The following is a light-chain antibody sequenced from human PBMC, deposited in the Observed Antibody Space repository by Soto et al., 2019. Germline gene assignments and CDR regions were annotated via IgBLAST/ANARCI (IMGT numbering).Light chain of an antibody. J-gene: IGLJ3*02. CDR1: SSNIGAAYD. CDR3: QSYDSRLGTWV. CDR2: GNT. Sequence: QSVLTQPPSVSGAPGQRVTISCTGSSSNIGAAYDVHWYQHLPGTAPKLLIYGNTNRPSGVPDRFSGSKSGTSASLAITGRQAEDEADYYCQSYDSRLGTWVFGGGTQLTVL. V-gene: IGLV1-40*01.